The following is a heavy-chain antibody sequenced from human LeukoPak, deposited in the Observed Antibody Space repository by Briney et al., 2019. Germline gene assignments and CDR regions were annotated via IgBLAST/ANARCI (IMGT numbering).Heavy chain of an antibody. D-gene: IGHD3-10*02. CDR2: IKQDGSEK. CDR1: GFTFSSYW. J-gene: IGHJ6*04. CDR3: AELGITMIGGV. Sequence: GGSLRLSCAASGFTFSSYWMSWVRQAPGKGLEWVANIKQDGSEKYYVDSVKGRFTISRDNAENSLYLQMNSLRAEDTAVYYCAELGITMIGGVWGKGTTVTISS. V-gene: IGHV3-7*01.